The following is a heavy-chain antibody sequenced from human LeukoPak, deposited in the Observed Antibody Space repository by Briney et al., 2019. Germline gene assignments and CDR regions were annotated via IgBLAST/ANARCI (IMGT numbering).Heavy chain of an antibody. CDR1: GFTFSSYG. CDR3: ARAGDYGDLSYFDY. V-gene: IGHV3-33*01. D-gene: IGHD4-17*01. Sequence: GGSLRLSCAASGFTFSSYGMHWVRQAPGKGLEWVAVIWYDGSNKYYADFVKGRFTISRDNSKNTLYLQMNSLRAEDTAVYYCARAGDYGDLSYFDYWGQGTLVTVSS. CDR2: IWYDGSNK. J-gene: IGHJ4*02.